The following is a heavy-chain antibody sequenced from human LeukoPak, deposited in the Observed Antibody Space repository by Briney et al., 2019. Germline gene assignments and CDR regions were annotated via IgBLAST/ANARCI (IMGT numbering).Heavy chain of an antibody. CDR2: IYSGGST. J-gene: IGHJ4*02. CDR3: ARDRITMVRGYFDY. CDR1: GSTVSSNY. D-gene: IGHD3-10*01. Sequence: GGSLRLSCAASGSTVSSNYMSWVRQAPGKGLEWVSVIYSGGSTYYADSVKGRFTISRDNSKNTLYLQMKSLRAEDTAVYYCARDRITMVRGYFDYWGQGTLVTVSS. V-gene: IGHV3-66*01.